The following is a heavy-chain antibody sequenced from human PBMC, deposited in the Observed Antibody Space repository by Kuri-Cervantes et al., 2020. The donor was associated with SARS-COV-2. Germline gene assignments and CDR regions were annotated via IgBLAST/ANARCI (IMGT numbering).Heavy chain of an antibody. CDR1: GGTFSSYA. J-gene: IGHJ4*02. CDR2: IIPIFGTP. V-gene: IGHV1-69*13. CDR3: ARGNFPPYDFWSGYYTYYFDY. Sequence: SVKVSCKASGGTFSSYALSWVRQAPGQGLVWMGGIIPIFGTPNYAQKFQGRLTITADESTSTAYMDLSSLRSDDTAVYYCARGNFPPYDFWSGYYTYYFDYWGQGTLVTVSS. D-gene: IGHD3-3*01.